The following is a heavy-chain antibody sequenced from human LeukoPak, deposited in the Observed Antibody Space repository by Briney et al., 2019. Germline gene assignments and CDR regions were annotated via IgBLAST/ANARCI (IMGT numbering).Heavy chain of an antibody. Sequence: QPGRSLRLSCAASGFTFSSYGMHWVRQAPGKGLEWVAVISYDGSNKYYADSVRGRFSISRDNSKNTLHLQMNSLRAEDSAVYYCAKEGTSGLPDQFAFDIWGRGSMVTVAS. CDR1: GFTFSSYG. CDR3: AKEGTSGLPDQFAFDI. J-gene: IGHJ3*02. V-gene: IGHV3-30*18. D-gene: IGHD1-7*01. CDR2: ISYDGSNK.